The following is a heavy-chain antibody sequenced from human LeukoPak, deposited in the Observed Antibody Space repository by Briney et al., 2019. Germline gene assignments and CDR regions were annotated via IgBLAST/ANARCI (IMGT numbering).Heavy chain of an antibody. D-gene: IGHD2-15*01. CDR2: ISYDGSNK. CDR1: GFTFSSYA. CDR3: ARDATAYGAFDI. J-gene: IGHJ3*02. Sequence: SGRSLRLSCAASGFTFSSYAMHWVRQAPGKGLEWVAVISYDGSNKYYADSVKGRFTISRDNSKNTLYLQMNSLRAEDTAVYYCARDATAYGAFDIWGQGTMVTVSS. V-gene: IGHV3-30-3*01.